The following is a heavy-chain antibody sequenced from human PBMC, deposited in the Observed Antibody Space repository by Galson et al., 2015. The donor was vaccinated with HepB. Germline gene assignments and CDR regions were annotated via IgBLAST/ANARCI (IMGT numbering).Heavy chain of an antibody. D-gene: IGHD6-19*01. V-gene: IGHV3-66*01. CDR1: GFTVSSNY. CDR3: ARAILSLRIAVAGPVYGMDV. Sequence: SLRLSCAASGFTVSSNYMSWVRQAPGKGLEWVSVIYSGGSTYYADSVKGRFTISRDNSKTTPYLQMNSLRAEDTAVYYCARAILSLRIAVAGPVYGMDVWGQGTTVTVSS. J-gene: IGHJ6*02. CDR2: IYSGGST.